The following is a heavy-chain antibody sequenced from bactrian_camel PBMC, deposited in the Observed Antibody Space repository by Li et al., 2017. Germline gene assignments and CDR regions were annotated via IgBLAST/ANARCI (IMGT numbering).Heavy chain of an antibody. CDR1: KLPYRRSC. V-gene: IGHV3S55*01. CDR2: INADDTT. CDR3: AGVERERLCRWTEFSY. D-gene: IGHD4*01. J-gene: IGHJ4*01. Sequence: HVQLVESGGGSVQAGGSLTLSCRASKLPYRRSCMGWLREVPGGNDREGLASINADDTTKYAAAAKGRFTISRDNAKNTLYLQMDSLEPEDTATYHCAGVERERLCRWTEFSYWGQGTQVTVS.